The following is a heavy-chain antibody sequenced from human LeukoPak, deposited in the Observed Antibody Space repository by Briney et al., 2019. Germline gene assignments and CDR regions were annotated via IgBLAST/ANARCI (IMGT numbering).Heavy chain of an antibody. CDR1: GFTFSSFA. D-gene: IGHD1-1*01. J-gene: IGHJ4*02. V-gene: IGHV3-30-3*01. CDR3: ARGTGTRVAPYYFDH. CDR2: ISYDGSHK. Sequence: PGGSLRLSCAGSGFTFSSFAMHWVRQAPGKGLEWGAVISYDGSHKYYADSVKGRFTISRDNSKNTLYVQMNSLRTEDTAMYYCARGTGTRVAPYYFDHWGQGTLVTVSS.